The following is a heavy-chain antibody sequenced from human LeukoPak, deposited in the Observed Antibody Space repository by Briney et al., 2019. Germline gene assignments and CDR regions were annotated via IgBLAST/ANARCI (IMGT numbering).Heavy chain of an antibody. J-gene: IGHJ4*02. CDR1: GFTFSSYW. CDR3: AKDKYYGDLPYYFDY. D-gene: IGHD4-17*01. Sequence: GGSLRLSCAASGFTFSSYWMHWVRQAPGKGLVWVSCINSSGSSTGYADSVKGRFTISRDNAKNSLYLQMNSLRAEDTAVYYCAKDKYYGDLPYYFDYWGQGTLVTVSS. CDR2: INSSGSST. V-gene: IGHV3-74*01.